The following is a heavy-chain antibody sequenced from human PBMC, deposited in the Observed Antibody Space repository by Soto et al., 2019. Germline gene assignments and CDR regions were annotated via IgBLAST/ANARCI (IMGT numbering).Heavy chain of an antibody. CDR3: ARDYSNYVGYGMDV. CDR1: GGSFSGYY. CDR2: INHSGST. Sequence: SETLSLTCAVYGGSFSGYYWSWIRQPPGKGLEWIGEINHSGSTNYNPSLKSRVTISVDTSKNQFSLKLSSVTAADTAVYYCARDYSNYVGYGMDVWGQGTTATVS. J-gene: IGHJ6*02. D-gene: IGHD4-4*01. V-gene: IGHV4-34*01.